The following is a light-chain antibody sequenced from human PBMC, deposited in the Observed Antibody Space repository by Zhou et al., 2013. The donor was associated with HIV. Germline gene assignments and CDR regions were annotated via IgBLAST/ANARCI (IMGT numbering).Light chain of an antibody. J-gene: IGKJ1*01. CDR3: QQYSDSPRT. CDR2: GAS. Sequence: EIVLTQSPGTLSLSPGERASLSCRASQIITSGSLAWYQQKPGQPPRLLIYGASHRATGIPERFSASGSGTDFTLTISRLEPEDFVMYYCQQYSDSPRTFGQGTKVEV. V-gene: IGKV3-20*01. CDR1: QIITSGS.